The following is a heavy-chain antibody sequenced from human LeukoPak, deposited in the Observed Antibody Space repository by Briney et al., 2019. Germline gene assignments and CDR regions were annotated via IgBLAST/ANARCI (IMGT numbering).Heavy chain of an antibody. J-gene: IGHJ4*02. D-gene: IGHD3-10*01. Sequence: ASVTVSCKASGYTFTTYAITWVRQAPGQGLEWMGWIRVYNGNTNYAQKLQGRVTMTTDTSTSTAYMELRSLISDDTAFYYCARVRYGSGTYHESPSFDYWGQGTLVTVSS. CDR1: GYTFTTYA. CDR3: ARVRYGSGTYHESPSFDY. CDR2: IRVYNGNT. V-gene: IGHV1-18*04.